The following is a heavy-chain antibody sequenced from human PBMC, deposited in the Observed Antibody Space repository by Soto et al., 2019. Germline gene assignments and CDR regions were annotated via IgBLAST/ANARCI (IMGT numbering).Heavy chain of an antibody. CDR3: ARYPNYYYYGFDV. CDR1: GGSVSSGDYF. Sequence: SETLSLTCTVSGGSVSSGDYFWSWLRQSPGKRLEWIAYIYYSGSTNYNPSLKSRATISVDASKSQVSLTLTSMAAADAALYYCARYPNYYYYGFDVWGQGTAVTVSS. J-gene: IGHJ6*02. D-gene: IGHD3-10*01. CDR2: IYYSGST. V-gene: IGHV4-61*08.